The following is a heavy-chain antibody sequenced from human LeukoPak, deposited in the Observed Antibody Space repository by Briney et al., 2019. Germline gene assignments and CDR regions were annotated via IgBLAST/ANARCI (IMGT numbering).Heavy chain of an antibody. CDR3: ARAKDVSPFDY. Sequence: SETLSLTCTASGGSISSSSYYWGWIRQPPGKGLEWIGSIYYSGSTYYNPSLKSRVTISVDTSKNQFSLKLSSVTAADTAVYYCARAKDVSPFDYWGQGTLVTVSS. V-gene: IGHV4-39*07. CDR1: GGSISSSSYY. CDR2: IYYSGST. J-gene: IGHJ4*02. D-gene: IGHD3-16*02.